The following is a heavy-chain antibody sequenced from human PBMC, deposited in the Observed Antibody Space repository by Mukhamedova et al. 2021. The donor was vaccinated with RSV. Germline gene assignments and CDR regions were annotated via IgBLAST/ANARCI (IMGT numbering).Heavy chain of an antibody. CDR3: ARDVTMT. D-gene: IGHD3-22*01. J-gene: IGHJ4*02. V-gene: IGHV1-46*01. Sequence: GIINPSGGSTSYAQKIQGRVTMTRDTSTSTVYMDLSSLRSEDTAVYYCARDVTMTWGQGTLVTVSS. CDR2: INPSGGST.